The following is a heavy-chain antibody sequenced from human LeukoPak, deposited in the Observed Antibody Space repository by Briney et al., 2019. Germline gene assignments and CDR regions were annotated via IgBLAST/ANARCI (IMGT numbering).Heavy chain of an antibody. J-gene: IGHJ4*02. Sequence: PSETLSLTYTVSGGSISSYYWSWIRQPAGKGLEWIGRIYTSGSTNYNPSLKSRVTMSVDTSKNQFSLKLSSVTAADTAVYYCARDERVTFGGVIVLAFDYWGQGTLVTVSS. CDR1: GGSISSYY. CDR2: IYTSGST. CDR3: ARDERVTFGGVIVLAFDY. D-gene: IGHD3-16*02. V-gene: IGHV4-4*07.